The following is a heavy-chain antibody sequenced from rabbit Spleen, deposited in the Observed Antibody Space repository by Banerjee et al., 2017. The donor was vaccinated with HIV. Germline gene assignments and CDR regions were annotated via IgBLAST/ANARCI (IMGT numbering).Heavy chain of an antibody. CDR3: ARLKSWSFNL. Sequence: QSLEESGGDLVKPGASLTLTCTASGFSFSSSDYMCWVRQAPGKGLERIACIYAGDSGNTHYASWAKGRFTISKISSTTVTLQMTSLTAADTATYFCARLKSWSFNLWGPGTLVTVS. CDR2: IYAGDSGNT. V-gene: IGHV1S40*01. J-gene: IGHJ4*01. CDR1: GFSFSSSDY.